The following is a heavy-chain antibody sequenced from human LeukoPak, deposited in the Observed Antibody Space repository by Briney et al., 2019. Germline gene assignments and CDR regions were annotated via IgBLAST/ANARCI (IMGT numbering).Heavy chain of an antibody. CDR3: ARSDISIVRGAMV. V-gene: IGHV1-18*04. Sequence: ASVKVSCKASGSTFTDYYMHWVRQAPGQGLEWMGWISGYNGNTNYAQKFQGRITMTTETSTSTAYMELRSLRSDDTAVYYCARSDISIVRGAMVWGQGTLVIVSS. CDR2: ISGYNGNT. D-gene: IGHD3-10*01. J-gene: IGHJ4*02. CDR1: GSTFTDYY.